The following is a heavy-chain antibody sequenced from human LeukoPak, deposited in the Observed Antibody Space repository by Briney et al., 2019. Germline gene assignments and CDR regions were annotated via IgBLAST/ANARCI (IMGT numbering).Heavy chain of an antibody. CDR1: GYTFIGYY. D-gene: IGHD2-2*01. J-gene: IGHJ4*02. Sequence: ASVKVSRKASGYTFIGYYIHWVRQAPGQGLEWMGWLNPNSGGTNYALKFQGRVTMTRDTSTSTAYMELSRLRSDDTAVYYCARVGFCGTTSCSLPYFDYWGQGTLVTVSS. CDR2: LNPNSGGT. V-gene: IGHV1-2*02. CDR3: ARVGFCGTTSCSLPYFDY.